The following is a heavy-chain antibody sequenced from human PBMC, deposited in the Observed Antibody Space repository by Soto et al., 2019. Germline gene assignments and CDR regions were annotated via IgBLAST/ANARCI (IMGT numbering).Heavy chain of an antibody. V-gene: IGHV3-33*01. CDR1: GFTFSSYG. D-gene: IGHD6-13*01. CDR2: IWYDGSNK. J-gene: IGHJ6*03. CDR3: ARGIGDSSSWSPWSSYYYYMDV. Sequence: GGSLRLSCAASGFTFSSYGMHWVRQAPGKGLEWVAVIWYDGSNKYYADSVKGRFTNSRDNSKNTLYLQMNSLRAEDTAVYYCARGIGDSSSWSPWSSYYYYMDVWGKGTTVTVSS.